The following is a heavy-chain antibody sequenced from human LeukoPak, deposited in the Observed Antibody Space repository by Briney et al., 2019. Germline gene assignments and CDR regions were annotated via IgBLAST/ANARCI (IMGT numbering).Heavy chain of an antibody. D-gene: IGHD3-9*01. Sequence: SETLSLTCTVSGGSLSSSSYYWGWIRQPPGKGLEWIGSIYYSGSTYYNPSLKSRVTISVDTSKNQFSLKLSSVTAADTAVYYCARRGLRYFDWLSYWGQGTLVTVSS. V-gene: IGHV4-39*07. J-gene: IGHJ4*02. CDR2: IYYSGST. CDR1: GGSLSSSSYY. CDR3: ARRGLRYFDWLSY.